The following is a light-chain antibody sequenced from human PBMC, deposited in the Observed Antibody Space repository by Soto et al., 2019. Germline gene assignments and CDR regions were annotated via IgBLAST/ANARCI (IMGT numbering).Light chain of an antibody. CDR2: EVS. V-gene: IGLV2-8*01. Sequence: QSALTQPPSAYGSPGQSVTIACTGTSSDVGGYNYVSWYQQHPGKAPKLMIYEVSKRPSGVPDRFSGSKSGNTASLTVSGLQAEDEADYYCSSYSGRNNLVFGGGTKLTVL. CDR1: SSDVGGYNY. CDR3: SSYSGRNNLV. J-gene: IGLJ2*01.